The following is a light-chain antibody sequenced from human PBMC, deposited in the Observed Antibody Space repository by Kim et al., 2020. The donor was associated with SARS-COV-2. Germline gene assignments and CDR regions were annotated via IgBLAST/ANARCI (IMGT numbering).Light chain of an antibody. Sequence: LTQPASVSGSPGQSITISCTGTSSDVGSYNLVSWYQQHPGKAPKLMIYEVSKRPSGVSNRFSGSKSGNTASLTISGLQAEDEADYSCCSYAGSSTFVFGGGTQLTVL. CDR3: CSYAGSSTFV. CDR1: SSDVGSYNL. CDR2: EVS. V-gene: IGLV2-23*02. J-gene: IGLJ2*01.